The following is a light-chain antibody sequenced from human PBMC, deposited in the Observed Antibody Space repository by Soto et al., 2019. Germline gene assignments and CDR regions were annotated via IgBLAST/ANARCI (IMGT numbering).Light chain of an antibody. CDR1: SSDVGGYNY. Sequence: QSALTQPASVSGSPGQSITISCTGTSSDVGGYNYVSWYQQHPGKDPKLMIYEVSNRPSGVSNRFSGSKSGNTASLTISGLQAEDEADYYCSSYPSSSTYVFGTGTKLTVL. J-gene: IGLJ1*01. V-gene: IGLV2-14*01. CDR2: EVS. CDR3: SSYPSSSTYV.